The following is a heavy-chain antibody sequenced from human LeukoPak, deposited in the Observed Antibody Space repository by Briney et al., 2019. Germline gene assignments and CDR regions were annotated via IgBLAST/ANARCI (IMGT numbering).Heavy chain of an antibody. CDR1: GGSISNYY. Sequence: SETPSLTCTVSGGSISNYYWSWIGQPPGKELEWMGYFFYSGSTNYNPSLKRRVTISVDTSKNQFSLKLTSVTAADTAVYYCARGICPNGVCSFHPFDYWGQGTLVTVSS. J-gene: IGHJ4*02. CDR2: FFYSGST. CDR3: ARGICPNGVCSFHPFDY. V-gene: IGHV4-59*01. D-gene: IGHD2-8*01.